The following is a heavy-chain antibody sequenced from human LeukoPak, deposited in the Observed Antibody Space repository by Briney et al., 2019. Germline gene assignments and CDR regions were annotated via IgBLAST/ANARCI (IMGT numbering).Heavy chain of an antibody. V-gene: IGHV3-74*01. D-gene: IGHD3-9*01. CDR3: ARDLGDYYDILTGQALDY. J-gene: IGHJ4*02. CDR2: INSDGSST. Sequence: GGSLRLSCAASGFTFSSYWMHWVRQAPGKGLVWVSRINSDGSSTSYADSVKGRFTISRDNAKNTLYLQMNSLRAEDTAVYYCARDLGDYYDILTGQALDYWGQGTLVTVSS. CDR1: GFTFSSYW.